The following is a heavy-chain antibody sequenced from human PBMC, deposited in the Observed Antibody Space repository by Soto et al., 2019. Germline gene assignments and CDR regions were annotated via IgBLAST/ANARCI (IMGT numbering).Heavy chain of an antibody. CDR3: AKQSGAGSYYNAGSGGHFGY. CDR1: GFTFNNYG. D-gene: IGHD3-10*01. CDR2: ISFDGRNT. V-gene: IGHV3-30*18. J-gene: IGHJ4*02. Sequence: GGSLRLSCAASGFTFNNYGMHWVRQAPGKGLEWMVVISFDGRNTYYADSVKGRFTISRDNSKDTLYLQMTSLRAEDTAVYYCAKQSGAGSYYNAGSGGHFGYWGQGT.